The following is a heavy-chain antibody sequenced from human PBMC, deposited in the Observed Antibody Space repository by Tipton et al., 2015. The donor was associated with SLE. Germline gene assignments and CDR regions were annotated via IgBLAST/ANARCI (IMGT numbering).Heavy chain of an antibody. D-gene: IGHD6-13*01. CDR1: GFTFSSYG. CDR3: ARDVRKSSWYVDV. J-gene: IGHJ6*03. V-gene: IGHV3-30*03. CDR2: ISYDGSNK. Sequence: SLRLSCAASGFTFSSYGMHWVRQAPGKGLEWVAVISYDGSNKYYVDSVKGRFTISRDNAKNSLYLQMNSLRAEDTAVYYCARDVRKSSWYVDVWGKGTTVTVSS.